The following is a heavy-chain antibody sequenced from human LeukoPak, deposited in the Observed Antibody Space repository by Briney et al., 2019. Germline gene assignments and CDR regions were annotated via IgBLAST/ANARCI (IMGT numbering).Heavy chain of an antibody. Sequence: GGSLRLSCAASGFTFSSYAMSWVRQAPGKGLEWVSAISGSGGSTYYADSVKGRFTISRDNSKNTLYLQMNSLKTEDTAVYYCTTGGFLHYDSSGYARHVDAFDIWGQGTMVTVSS. D-gene: IGHD3-22*01. CDR3: TTGGFLHYDSSGYARHVDAFDI. J-gene: IGHJ3*02. CDR2: ISGSGGST. V-gene: IGHV3-23*01. CDR1: GFTFSSYA.